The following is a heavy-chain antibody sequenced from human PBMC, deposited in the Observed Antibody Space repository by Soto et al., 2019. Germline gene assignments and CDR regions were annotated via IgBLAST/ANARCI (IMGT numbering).Heavy chain of an antibody. CDR3: AASFPGIDAFDI. Sequence: ASVKVSCKASGYTFTSYAISWVRQAPGQGLEWMGWISAYNGNTNYAQKLQGRVTMTTDTSTSTAYMELRSLRSDDTAVYYCAASFPGIDAFDIWGQGRMGTV. V-gene: IGHV1-18*01. D-gene: IGHD6-13*01. J-gene: IGHJ3*02. CDR1: GYTFTSYA. CDR2: ISAYNGNT.